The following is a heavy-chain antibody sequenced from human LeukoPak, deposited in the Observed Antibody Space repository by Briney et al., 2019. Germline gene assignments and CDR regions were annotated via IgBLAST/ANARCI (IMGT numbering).Heavy chain of an antibody. CDR2: IIPIFGTA. D-gene: IGHD5/OR15-5a*01. V-gene: IGHV1-69*05. CDR1: GGTFSSYA. Sequence: EASVKVSCKASGGTFSSYAISWVRQAPGQGLEWMEGIIPIFGTANYAQKFQGRVTITTDESTSTAYMELSSLRSEDTAVYYCASCLSTEGYYYYYYMDVWGKGTTVTVSS. CDR3: ASCLSTEGYYYYYYMDV. J-gene: IGHJ6*03.